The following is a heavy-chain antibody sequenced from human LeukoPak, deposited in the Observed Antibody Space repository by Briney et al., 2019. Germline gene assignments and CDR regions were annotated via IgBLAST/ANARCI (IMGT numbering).Heavy chain of an antibody. CDR1: GDSISSGSDY. Sequence: SETLSLTCTVSGDSISSGSDYWSWIRQPAGEGLEWIWRSYSNGDTRCNPALKSRVTISLDTSKNQFSLKLSSATAADTAVNYCARRHSKQRPYYYYMEIWGKGTTVTVSS. J-gene: IGHJ6*03. V-gene: IGHV4-61*02. CDR2: SYSNGDT. D-gene: IGHD6-25*01. CDR3: ARRHSKQRPYYYYMEI.